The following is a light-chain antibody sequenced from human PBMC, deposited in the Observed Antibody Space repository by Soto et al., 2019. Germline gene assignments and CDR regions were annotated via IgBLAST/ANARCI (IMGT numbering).Light chain of an antibody. CDR3: ISYASSNTYV. CDR1: SSDVGGYNY. V-gene: IGLV2-14*01. Sequence: QSVLTQPASVSGSPGQSITISCTGASSDVGGYNYVSWYQQYPGKAPKLIIYEVSSRPSGVSNRFSGSKSGNTASLTISGLQAEDEADYYCISYASSNTYVFGTGTKLTVL. CDR2: EVS. J-gene: IGLJ1*01.